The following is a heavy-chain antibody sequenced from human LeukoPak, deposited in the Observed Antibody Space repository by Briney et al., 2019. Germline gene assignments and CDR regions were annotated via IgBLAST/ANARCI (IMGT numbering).Heavy chain of an antibody. V-gene: IGHV3-23*01. CDR3: AKDATNAFDI. CDR2: ISGRGDST. CDR1: GFTFSSYA. D-gene: IGHD1-26*01. J-gene: IGHJ3*02. Sequence: GGSLRLSCAASGFTFSSYAMNWVRQAPGKGLEWVSAISGRGDSTSYADSVKGRFTISRDNSKNTLYLQMNSLRAEDTAVYYCAKDATNAFDIWGQGTMVTVSS.